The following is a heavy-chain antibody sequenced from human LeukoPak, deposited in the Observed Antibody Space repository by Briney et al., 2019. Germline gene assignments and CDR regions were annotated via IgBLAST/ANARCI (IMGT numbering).Heavy chain of an antibody. Sequence: SETLSLTCAVYGGSFSGYYWSWIRQPPGKGLEWIGEINHSGSTNYNPSLKSRATISVDTSKNQFSLKLSSVTAADTAVYYCARGPGYCSGGSCLLPNQYYYGMDVWGQGTTVTVSS. CDR3: ARGPGYCSGGSCLLPNQYYYGMDV. V-gene: IGHV4-34*01. CDR2: INHSGST. D-gene: IGHD2-15*01. J-gene: IGHJ6*02. CDR1: GGSFSGYY.